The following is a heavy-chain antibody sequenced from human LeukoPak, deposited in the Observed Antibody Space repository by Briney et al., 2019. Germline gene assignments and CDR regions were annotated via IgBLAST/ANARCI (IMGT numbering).Heavy chain of an antibody. CDR1: GGTFSSYA. CDR2: IIPIFGTA. CDR3: ARESGGGSTSCYDRCYYGMDV. Sequence: ASVKVSCKASGGTFSSYAISWVRQAPGQGLEWMGGIIPIFGTANYAQKFQGRVTITADESTSTAYMELNSLRSEDTAVNYCARESGGGSTSCYDRCYYGMDVWGQGTTVTVSS. D-gene: IGHD2-2*01. J-gene: IGHJ6*02. V-gene: IGHV1-69*13.